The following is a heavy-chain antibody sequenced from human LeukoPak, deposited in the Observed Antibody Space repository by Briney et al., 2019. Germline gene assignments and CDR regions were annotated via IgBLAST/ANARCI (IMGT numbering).Heavy chain of an antibody. CDR3: ARDRGYGGYFDY. CDR1: GGSISSGDYY. J-gene: IGHJ4*02. D-gene: IGHD5-18*01. Sequence: PSQTLSLTCTVSGGSISSGDYYWSWIRQHPGKGLEWIGYIYYSGSTYYNPSLKSRVTISVDTSKNQFSLKLSSVTAADTAVYYCARDRGYGGYFDYWGQGTLVTVSS. CDR2: IYYSGST. V-gene: IGHV4-31*03.